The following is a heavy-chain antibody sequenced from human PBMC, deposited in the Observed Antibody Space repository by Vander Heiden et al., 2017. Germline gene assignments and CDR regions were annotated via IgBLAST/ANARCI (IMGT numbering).Heavy chain of an antibody. Sequence: EVQLLESGGGLVQPGGSLRLSCVGSGFTFSRYAMSWVRQAPGKGLEWVSVMSGSGGSTYYADSVKGRFTLSRDGSKNMLYLQMNSLRAEDTAVYYCAKSITMTVVGAFDIWGQGTMVTVSS. J-gene: IGHJ3*02. CDR3: AKSITMTVVGAFDI. CDR2: MSGSGGST. CDR1: GFTFSRYA. D-gene: IGHD3-22*01. V-gene: IGHV3-23*01.